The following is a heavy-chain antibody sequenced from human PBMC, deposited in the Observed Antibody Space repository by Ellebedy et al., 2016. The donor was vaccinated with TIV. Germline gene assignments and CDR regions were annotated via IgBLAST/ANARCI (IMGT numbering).Heavy chain of an antibody. D-gene: IGHD3-22*01. Sequence: GESLKISCAASGFIFNRYGIQWVRQAPGKGLEWIGVIASDGGATVYADFVKGRFTISRDTSKNTVNLQMNSLRVEDTAIYYCAKDLFYDSFGPFDYWGQGTLVTVSS. V-gene: IGHV3-30*18. CDR1: GFIFNRYG. CDR2: IASDGGAT. CDR3: AKDLFYDSFGPFDY. J-gene: IGHJ4*02.